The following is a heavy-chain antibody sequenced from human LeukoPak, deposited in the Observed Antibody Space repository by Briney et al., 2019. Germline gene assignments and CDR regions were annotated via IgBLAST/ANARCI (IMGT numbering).Heavy chain of an antibody. CDR3: ARIFGIRNWFDP. Sequence: PSETLSLTCAVYGGSFSGYYWSWIRQPPGKGLEWIGEINHSGSTNYNPSLKSRVTISVDTSKNQFSLKLSSVTAADTAVYCCARIFGIRNWFDPWGQGTLVTVSS. J-gene: IGHJ5*02. CDR2: INHSGST. D-gene: IGHD3-16*01. CDR1: GGSFSGYY. V-gene: IGHV4-34*01.